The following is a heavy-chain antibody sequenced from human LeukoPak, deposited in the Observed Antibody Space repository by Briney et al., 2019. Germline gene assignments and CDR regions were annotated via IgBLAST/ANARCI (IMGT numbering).Heavy chain of an antibody. CDR3: ARGSPRREMNY. V-gene: IGHV1-69*04. CDR1: GGTFSSYA. CDR2: IIPILGIA. J-gene: IGHJ4*02. Sequence: SVKVSCKASGGTFSSYAVSWVRQAPGQGLEWMGRIIPILGIANYAQKFQGRVTMTRNTSISTAYMELSSLRSEDTAVYYCARGSPRREMNYWGQGTLVTVSS.